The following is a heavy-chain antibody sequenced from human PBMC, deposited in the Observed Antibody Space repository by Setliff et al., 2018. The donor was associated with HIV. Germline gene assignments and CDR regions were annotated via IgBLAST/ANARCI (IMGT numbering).Heavy chain of an antibody. J-gene: IGHJ4*02. V-gene: IGHV4-4*08. CDR2: IYSSGSI. D-gene: IGHD3-10*01. CDR3: ARVGYHGSGRYSFDY. CDR1: GGSISSHC. Sequence: PSETLSLTCTVSGGSISSHCWSWIRQSPGKALEWIGYIYSSGSIIYNPSLKSRVTISEDTSKNQFSLKVNSVTAADTAMYYCARVGYHGSGRYSFDYWGQGTLVTVSS.